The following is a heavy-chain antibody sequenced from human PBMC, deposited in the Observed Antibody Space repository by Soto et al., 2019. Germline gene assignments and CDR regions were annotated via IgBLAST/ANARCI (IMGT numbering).Heavy chain of an antibody. CDR2: IWYDGSKK. CDR3: ARRVNYFDY. J-gene: IGHJ4*02. Sequence: QVQLEESGGDVVQAGRSLRLSCEASGFTLSSYGMHWVRQAPGKGMEWVALIWYDGSKKDYVDSVKGRCTISRDNSKNTLYLQMNSLRVEDTAVYYCARRVNYFDYWGQGTLFTVSS. CDR1: GFTLSSYG. V-gene: IGHV3-33*01.